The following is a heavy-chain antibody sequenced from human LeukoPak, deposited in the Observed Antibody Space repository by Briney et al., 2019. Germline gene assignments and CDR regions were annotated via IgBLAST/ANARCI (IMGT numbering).Heavy chain of an antibody. Sequence: SETLSLTCAVSGGSIRSSNWWTWVRQSPGKGLEWIGEVYHTGSTNYNPSLKSRVTMSVDKSKNQFSLNLSSVTAADTALYYCATYYDSGGYRLDYWGQGTLVTVSS. V-gene: IGHV4-4*02. J-gene: IGHJ4*02. D-gene: IGHD3-22*01. CDR3: ATYYDSGGYRLDY. CDR2: VYHTGST. CDR1: GGSIRSSNW.